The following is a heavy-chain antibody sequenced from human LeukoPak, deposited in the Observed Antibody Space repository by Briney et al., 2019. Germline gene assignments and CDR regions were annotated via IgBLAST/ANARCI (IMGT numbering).Heavy chain of an antibody. Sequence: PSGTLSLTCAVSGGSISSSKWWSWVRQPPGKGLEWIGEIYHSANTNYNPSLESRVTISVDKSKNQFSLKLTSVTAADTAVYYCATTDEGRAAAGAFDYWGQGTLVTVSS. CDR2: IYHSANT. J-gene: IGHJ4*02. CDR1: GGSISSSKW. V-gene: IGHV4-4*02. CDR3: ATTDEGRAAAGAFDY. D-gene: IGHD6-13*01.